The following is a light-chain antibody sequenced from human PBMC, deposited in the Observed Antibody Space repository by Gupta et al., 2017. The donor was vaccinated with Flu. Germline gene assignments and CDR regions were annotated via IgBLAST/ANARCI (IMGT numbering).Light chain of an antibody. CDR1: SSNIANNY. J-gene: IGLJ1*01. CDR2: DNN. Sequence: QSVLTQPPSVSAAPGQKVTISCSGSSSNIANNYVSWYQQLPGTAPKLLIYDNNKRPSGIPDRFSGSKSGTSATLGITGLQTGDEADYYCGTWDSSLSAGRVFGTGTKVTVL. CDR3: GTWDSSLSAGRV. V-gene: IGLV1-51*01.